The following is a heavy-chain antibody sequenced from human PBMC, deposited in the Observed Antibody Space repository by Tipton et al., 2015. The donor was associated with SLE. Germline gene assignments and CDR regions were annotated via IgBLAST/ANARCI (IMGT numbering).Heavy chain of an antibody. D-gene: IGHD3-10*01. CDR1: GGSINNYY. CDR2: FYISGST. Sequence: GLVKPSETLSLTCTVSGGSINNYYWSWIRQPPGKELEWIGYFYISGSTNYSPSLKSRATISVDTSKNQFSLKLSSVTAADTAGYYCARCPLIRGAPEAFDIWGQGTMVTVSS. CDR3: ARCPLIRGAPEAFDI. J-gene: IGHJ3*02. V-gene: IGHV4-4*08.